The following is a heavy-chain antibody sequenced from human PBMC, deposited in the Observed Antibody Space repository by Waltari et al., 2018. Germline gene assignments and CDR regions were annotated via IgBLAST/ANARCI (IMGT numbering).Heavy chain of an antibody. CDR2: INHSGST. J-gene: IGHJ6*02. D-gene: IGHD5-18*01. Sequence: QVQLQQWGAGLLKPSETLSLTCAVYGGSFSGSYWSWIRQPPGKGLEWIGEINHSGSTNYNPSLKSRVTISVDTSKNQFSLKLSSVTAADTAVYYCASGRIQLFFHYYGMDVWGQGTTVTVSS. V-gene: IGHV4-34*01. CDR3: ASGRIQLFFHYYGMDV. CDR1: GGSFSGSY.